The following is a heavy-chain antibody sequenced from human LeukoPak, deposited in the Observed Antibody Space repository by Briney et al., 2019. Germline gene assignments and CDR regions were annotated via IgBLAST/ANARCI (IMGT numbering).Heavy chain of an antibody. CDR2: ISGSGGST. V-gene: IGHV3-23*01. CDR1: GFTFSSYA. J-gene: IGHJ4*02. CDR3: AKDKTYYYDSSGYYAL. Sequence: GGSLRLSCSASGFTFSSYAMSWVRQAPGKGLEWVSAISGSGGSTYYADSVKGRFTISRDNSKNTLYLQMNSLRAEDTAVYYCAKDKTYYYDSSGYYALWGQGTLVTVSS. D-gene: IGHD3-22*01.